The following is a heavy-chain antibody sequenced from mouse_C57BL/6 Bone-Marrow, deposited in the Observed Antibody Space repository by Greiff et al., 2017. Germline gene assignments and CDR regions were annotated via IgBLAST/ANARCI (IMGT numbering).Heavy chain of an antibody. Sequence: QVQLKQSGPELVKPGASVKISCKASGYAFSSSWMNWVKQRPGTGLEWIGRIYPGDGDTNYNGKFKGKATLTADETSSTADMQHISLTSVNSAVYFCTRWFYCSSPYYFDYWGQGTTLTVSS. D-gene: IGHD1-1*01. CDR2: IYPGDGDT. CDR3: TRWFYCSSPYYFDY. J-gene: IGHJ2*01. V-gene: IGHV1-82*01. CDR1: GYAFSSSW.